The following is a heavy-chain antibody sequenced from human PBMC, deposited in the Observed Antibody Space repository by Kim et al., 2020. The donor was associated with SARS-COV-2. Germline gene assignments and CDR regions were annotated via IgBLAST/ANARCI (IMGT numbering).Heavy chain of an antibody. J-gene: IGHJ5*02. CDR3: ARDRTGLGCSSTSCYLWFDP. CDR2: IYTSGST. Sequence: SETLSLTCTVSGGSISSYYLSWIRQPAGKGLEWIGRIYTSGSTNYNPSLKSRVTISVNTSKNKFSLKLSSMTAADTAVYYCARDRTGLGCSSTSCYLWFDPRGQGPLVTVTA. D-gene: IGHD2-2*01. CDR1: GGSISSYY. V-gene: IGHV4-4*07.